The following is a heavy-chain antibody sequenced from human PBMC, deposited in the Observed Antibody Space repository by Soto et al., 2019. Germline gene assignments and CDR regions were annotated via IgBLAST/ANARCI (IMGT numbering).Heavy chain of an antibody. V-gene: IGHV1-18*01. D-gene: IGHD2-2*01. CDR3: ARDEVPAANWLDR. CDR1: GYIFINYG. CDR2: ISGYNGNT. J-gene: IGHJ5*02. Sequence: ASVKVSCKASGYIFINYGITWVRQAPGQGLEWMGWISGYNGNTKYADKLQGRVTMNTDTSTTTAYMELRSLRYDDTAVYYCARDEVPAANWLDRWGQGALVTVSS.